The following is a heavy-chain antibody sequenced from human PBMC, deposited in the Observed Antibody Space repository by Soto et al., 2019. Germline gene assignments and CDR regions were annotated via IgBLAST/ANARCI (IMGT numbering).Heavy chain of an antibody. D-gene: IGHD6-13*01. CDR1: GGSFSGYY. CDR3: ARRKLFIAAAVHNWFDP. Sequence: PSETLSLTCAVYGGSFSGYYWTWIRQPPGTGLEWIGEINHSGSTNYNPSLKSRVTISVDTSKNQFSLKLSSVTAADTAVYYCARRKLFIAAAVHNWFDPWGQGTLVTVSS. J-gene: IGHJ5*02. CDR2: INHSGST. V-gene: IGHV4-34*01.